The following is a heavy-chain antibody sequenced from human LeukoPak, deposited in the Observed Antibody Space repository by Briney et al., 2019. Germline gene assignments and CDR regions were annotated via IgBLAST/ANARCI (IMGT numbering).Heavy chain of an antibody. CDR2: IYSGGST. J-gene: IGHJ4*02. V-gene: IGHV3-66*01. CDR1: GFTVSSNY. CDR3: ARVPPTAAECYFDY. D-gene: IGHD6-13*01. Sequence: PGGSLRLSCAASGFTVSSNYMSWVRQAPGKGLEWVSVIYSGGSTYYADSVKGRFTISRDNSKNTLYLQMNSLRAEDTAVYYCARVPPTAAECYFDYWGQGTLVTVSS.